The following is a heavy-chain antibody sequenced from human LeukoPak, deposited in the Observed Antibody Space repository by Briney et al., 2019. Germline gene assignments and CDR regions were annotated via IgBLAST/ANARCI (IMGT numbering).Heavy chain of an antibody. D-gene: IGHD1-26*01. CDR2: IIPIFGTA. Sequence: ASVKVSCKASGGTFSNYAINWVRQAPGQGLEWMGGIIPIFGTANYAQKFQGRVTITADESTSTAYMELSSLRSEDTAVYYCARDAGIVGATSAFDIWGQGTMVTVSS. J-gene: IGHJ3*02. CDR3: ARDAGIVGATSAFDI. V-gene: IGHV1-69*13. CDR1: GGTFSNYA.